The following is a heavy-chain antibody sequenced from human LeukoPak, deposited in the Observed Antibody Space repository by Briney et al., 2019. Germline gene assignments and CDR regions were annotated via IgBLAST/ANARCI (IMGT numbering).Heavy chain of an antibody. CDR1: GFTFSSYA. V-gene: IGHV3-23*01. CDR3: AKDRYCSSTSCYGGPNNWFDP. D-gene: IGHD2-2*01. CDR2: ISGSGGST. J-gene: IGHJ5*02. Sequence: GGSLRLSCAASGFTFSSYAMSWVRQAPGKGLEWVSAISGSGGSTYYADSVKGRFTISRDNSKNTLYLQMNSLRAEDTAVYYCAKDRYCSSTSCYGGPNNWFDPWGQGTLVTVSS.